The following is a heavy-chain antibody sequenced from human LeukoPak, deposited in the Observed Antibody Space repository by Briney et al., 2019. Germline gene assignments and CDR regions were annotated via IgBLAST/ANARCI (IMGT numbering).Heavy chain of an antibody. D-gene: IGHD2-2*01. Sequence: GASVKVSCKASGYTFTSYYMHWVRQAPGQGLEWMGIINPSGGSTSYAQKFQGRVTMTRDTSISTAYMELSRLRSDDTAVYYCARAAYVVPAAKSEGWFDPWGQGTLVTVSS. CDR3: ARAAYVVPAAKSEGWFDP. J-gene: IGHJ5*02. CDR1: GYTFTSYY. CDR2: INPSGGST. V-gene: IGHV1-46*01.